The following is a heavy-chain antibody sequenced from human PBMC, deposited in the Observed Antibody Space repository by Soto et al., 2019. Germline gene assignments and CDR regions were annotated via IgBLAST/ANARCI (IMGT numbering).Heavy chain of an antibody. CDR2: IRSKAYGGTT. J-gene: IGHJ6*02. CDR1: GFTFGDYA. Sequence: GGSLRLSCTASGFTFGDYAMSWFRQAPGKGLEWVGFIRSKAYGGTTEYAASVKGRFTISRDDSKSIAYLQMNSLKTEDTAVYYCTRARELLRLYYYGMEVWGQGTTVTVSS. CDR3: TRARELLRLYYYGMEV. D-gene: IGHD1-26*01. V-gene: IGHV3-49*03.